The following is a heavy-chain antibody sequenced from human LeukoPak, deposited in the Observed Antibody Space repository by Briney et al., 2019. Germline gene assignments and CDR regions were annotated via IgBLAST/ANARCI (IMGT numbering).Heavy chain of an antibody. CDR3: ATQRVPYYYDSSGYSLPFDY. J-gene: IGHJ4*02. CDR2: INPNSGGT. CDR1: GYTFTCYY. V-gene: IGHV1-2*06. D-gene: IGHD3-22*01. Sequence: GASVKVSCKASGYTFTCYYMHWVRQAPGQGLEWMGRINPNSGGTNYEQKFQGRVTMTRDTSISTAYMELSRLRSDDTAVYYCATQRVPYYYDSSGYSLPFDYWGQGTLVTVSS.